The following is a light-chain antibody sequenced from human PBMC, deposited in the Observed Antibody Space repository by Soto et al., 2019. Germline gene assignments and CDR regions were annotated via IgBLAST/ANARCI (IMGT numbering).Light chain of an antibody. Sequence: QSVLTQPRSVSGSPGQSVTISCTGTSSDVGGYDYVSWYRQHPGKAPKLMIYDVSNRPSGVPDRFSGSKSGNTASLTISGLQTEDEADYYCCSYAGSYTWVFGGGTQLTVL. CDR1: SSDVGGYDY. V-gene: IGLV2-11*01. CDR2: DVS. J-gene: IGLJ3*02. CDR3: CSYAGSYTWV.